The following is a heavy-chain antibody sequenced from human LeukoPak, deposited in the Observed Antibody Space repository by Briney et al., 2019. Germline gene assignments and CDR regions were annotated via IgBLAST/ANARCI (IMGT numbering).Heavy chain of an antibody. CDR1: GGSISSSTYY. CDR3: ARVTGYMIEDYFDY. D-gene: IGHD3-22*01. V-gene: IGHV4-39*07. J-gene: IGHJ4*02. Sequence: PSETLSLTCTVSGGSISSSTYYWGWIRQPPGKGLEWIGSLYSSGSTNYKPSLKSRVTISVETSKNQFSLKLRSVTAADTAVYYCARVTGYMIEDYFDYWGQGTLVTVSS. CDR2: LYSSGST.